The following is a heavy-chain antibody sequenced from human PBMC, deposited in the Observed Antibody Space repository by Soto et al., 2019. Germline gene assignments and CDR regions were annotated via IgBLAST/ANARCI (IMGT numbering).Heavy chain of an antibody. CDR2: IKSKTDGGTT. CDR3: TTEETSSSSGADDYYYGMDV. CDR1: GFTFSNAW. D-gene: IGHD6-6*01. J-gene: IGHJ6*02. Sequence: EVQLVESGGGLVKPGGSLRLSCAASGFTFSNAWMSWVRQAPGKGLEWVGRIKSKTDGGTTDYAAPVKGRFTISRDDSKITLYLQMNSLNAEDTAVYYCTTEETSSSSGADDYYYGMDVWGQGTTVTVSS. V-gene: IGHV3-15*01.